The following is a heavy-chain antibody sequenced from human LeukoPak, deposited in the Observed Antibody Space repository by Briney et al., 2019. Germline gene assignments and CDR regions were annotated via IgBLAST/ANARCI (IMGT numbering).Heavy chain of an antibody. D-gene: IGHD1-26*01. CDR2: IYTSGST. V-gene: IGHV4-4*07. Sequence: SETLSLTCTVSGGSISSYYWSWIRQPAGKGLEWIGRIYTSGSTNYNPSLKSRVTMSVDTSKNQFSLKLSSVTAADTAVYFCARGRSNVWPQDAFDIWGQGIMVTISS. J-gene: IGHJ3*02. CDR1: GGSISSYY. CDR3: ARGRSNVWPQDAFDI.